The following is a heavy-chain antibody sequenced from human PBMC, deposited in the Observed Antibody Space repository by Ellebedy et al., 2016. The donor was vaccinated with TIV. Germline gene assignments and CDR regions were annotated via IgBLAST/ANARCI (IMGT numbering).Heavy chain of an antibody. D-gene: IGHD1-26*01. Sequence: PGGSLRLSCAASGFIFRNYGMHWVRQAPGKGLNGVATIWQDGRNKLYVGSVRGRFTISRDNSKNTLYLEMNSLRVEDTAVYYCARAHGTKTPFWGQGTQVTVSS. CDR3: ARAHGTKTPF. CDR1: GFIFRNYG. J-gene: IGHJ4*01. V-gene: IGHV3-33*01. CDR2: IWQDGRNK.